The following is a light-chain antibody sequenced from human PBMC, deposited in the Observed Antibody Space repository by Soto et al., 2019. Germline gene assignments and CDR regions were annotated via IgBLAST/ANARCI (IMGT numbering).Light chain of an antibody. V-gene: IGKV1-33*01. Sequence: QMSQSPSSLSVSVGDRVTITCQARQDISNYLNWYQQKPGKAPKLLIYDASNLETGVPSRFSGRGSGTDFPFTISSLQPEDIATYYCQQYDNLLGLTFGPGTKVDIK. CDR2: DAS. CDR1: QDISNY. J-gene: IGKJ3*01. CDR3: QQYDNLLGLT.